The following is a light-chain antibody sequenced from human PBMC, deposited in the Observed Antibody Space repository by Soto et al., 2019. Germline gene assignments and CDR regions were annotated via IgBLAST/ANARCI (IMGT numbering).Light chain of an antibody. CDR1: QNVGSN. V-gene: IGKV3-20*01. J-gene: IGKJ1*01. Sequence: IVMTQSPATLSVSPGERITISCRASQNVGSNLAWYQQTPGQAPRILIYGASSRDTGIPDRFSGSGSGTDFTLTISRLEPEDFSVYYCQQYGSSPWTFGQGTKVDIK. CDR2: GAS. CDR3: QQYGSSPWT.